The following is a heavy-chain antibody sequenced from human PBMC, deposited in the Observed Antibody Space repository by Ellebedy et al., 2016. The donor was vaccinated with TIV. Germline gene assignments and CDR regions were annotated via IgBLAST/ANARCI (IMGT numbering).Heavy chain of an antibody. V-gene: IGHV1-8*01. D-gene: IGHD3-9*01. J-gene: IGHJ4*02. CDR1: GYTFTSYD. Sequence: ASVKVSXXASGYTFTSYDINWVRQATGQGLEWMGWMNPNSGNTGYAQKFQGRVTMTRNTSISTAYMELSSLRSEDTAVYYCARQNYDILTGYPNLPFDYWGQGTLVTVSS. CDR2: MNPNSGNT. CDR3: ARQNYDILTGYPNLPFDY.